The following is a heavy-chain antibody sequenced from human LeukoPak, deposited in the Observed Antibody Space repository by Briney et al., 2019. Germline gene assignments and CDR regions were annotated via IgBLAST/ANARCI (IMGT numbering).Heavy chain of an antibody. CDR1: GYTFTSYA. V-gene: IGHV7-4-1*02. CDR3: ARRYQLLNYYYMDV. J-gene: IGHJ6*03. D-gene: IGHD2-2*01. Sequence: ASVKVSCKASGYTFTSYAMNWVRQAPGQGLEWMGWINTNTGNPTYAQGLTGRFVFSLDTSVSTAYLQISSLKAEDTAVYYCARRYQLLNYYYMDVWGKGTTVTVSS. CDR2: INTNTGNP.